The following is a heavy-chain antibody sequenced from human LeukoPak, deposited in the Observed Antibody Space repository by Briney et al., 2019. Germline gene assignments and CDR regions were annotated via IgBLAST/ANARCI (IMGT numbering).Heavy chain of an antibody. Sequence: GASVKVSCTVSGHTLTELSLHWVRQAPGKGLEWIGGLDPEAGEMIYSQKFQGRVTITEDTSTDIAYMEMSSLRSEDTAVYYCATGRTWWDLLNYWGQGTLVTVSS. V-gene: IGHV1-24*01. D-gene: IGHD1-26*01. J-gene: IGHJ4*02. CDR2: LDPEAGEM. CDR3: ATGRTWWDLLNY. CDR1: GHTLTELS.